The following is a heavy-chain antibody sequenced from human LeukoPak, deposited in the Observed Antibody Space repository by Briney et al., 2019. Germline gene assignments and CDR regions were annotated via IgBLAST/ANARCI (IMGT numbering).Heavy chain of an antibody. CDR3: ARVYASGSYYRGMDV. D-gene: IGHD3-10*01. J-gene: IGHJ6*02. Sequence: GGSLRLSCAASGFTFSSYSMNWVRQAPGKGLEWVSSISSSSSYIYHAESVKGRFTISRDNAKNSLYLQMNSLRAEDTAVYYCARVYASGSYYRGMDVWGQGTTVTVSS. CDR1: GFTFSSYS. V-gene: IGHV3-21*06. CDR2: ISSSSSYI.